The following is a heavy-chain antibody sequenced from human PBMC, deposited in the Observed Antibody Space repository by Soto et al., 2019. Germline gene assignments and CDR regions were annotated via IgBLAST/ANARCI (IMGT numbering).Heavy chain of an antibody. Sequence: SETLSLTCAVYGGSFSGYYWSWIRQPPGKGLEWIGEINHSGSTNYNPSLKSRVTISVDTSKNQFSLKLSSVTAADTAVYYCSRATKRVYYYDSSGYYLDYWGQGTLVTVSS. J-gene: IGHJ4*02. CDR2: INHSGST. CDR3: SRATKRVYYYDSSGYYLDY. CDR1: GGSFSGYY. V-gene: IGHV4-34*01. D-gene: IGHD3-22*01.